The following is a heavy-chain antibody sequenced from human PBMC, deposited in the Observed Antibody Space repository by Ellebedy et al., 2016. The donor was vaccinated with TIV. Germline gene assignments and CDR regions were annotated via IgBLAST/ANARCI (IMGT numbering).Heavy chain of an antibody. V-gene: IGHV3-74*01. J-gene: IGHJ4*01. CDR3: STLSDTGY. CDR2: INGDGGFT. CDR1: GFTFSRHW. D-gene: IGHD2-21*02. Sequence: PGGSLRLSCAASGFTFSRHWMHWIRQAPGKGLVWLSRINGDGGFTSHADFVKGRFIISRDNAKNTLYLQMNSLKAEDTAMYYCSTLSDTGYWGHGTLVTVSS.